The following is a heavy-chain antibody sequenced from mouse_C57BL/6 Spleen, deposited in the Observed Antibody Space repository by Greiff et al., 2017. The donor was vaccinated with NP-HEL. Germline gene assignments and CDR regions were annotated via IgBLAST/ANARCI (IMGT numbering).Heavy chain of an antibody. V-gene: IGHV1-61*01. CDR3: ARYTTVVATGYFDV. Sequence: QVQLQQPGAELVRPGSSVKLSCKASGYTFTSYWMDWVKQRPGQGLEWIGNLYPSDSETHYNQKFKDKATLTVDKSSSTAYMQLSSLTSEDSAVYYCARYTTVVATGYFDVWGTGTTVTVSS. D-gene: IGHD1-1*01. CDR2: LYPSDSET. J-gene: IGHJ1*03. CDR1: GYTFTSYW.